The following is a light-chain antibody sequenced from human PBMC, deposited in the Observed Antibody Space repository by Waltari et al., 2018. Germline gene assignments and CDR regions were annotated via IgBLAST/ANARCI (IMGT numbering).Light chain of an antibody. Sequence: QSVLTQPPSVSAAPGQKVTISCPGTSFNIGTNYVSWYQQLPGTAPNLLIYDNNKRHSGIPDRFSGSKSGTSATLGITGLQTEDEADYYCGTWDSSLNIGVFGGGTKVTVL. V-gene: IGLV1-51*01. CDR1: SFNIGTNY. CDR3: GTWDSSLNIGV. CDR2: DNN. J-gene: IGLJ3*02.